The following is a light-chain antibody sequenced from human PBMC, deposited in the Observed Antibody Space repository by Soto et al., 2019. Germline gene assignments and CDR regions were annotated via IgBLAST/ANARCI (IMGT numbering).Light chain of an antibody. CDR2: GAS. V-gene: IGKV3-20*01. CDR3: QQYGSSPWT. J-gene: IGKJ1*01. Sequence: EIVLTQSPGTLSLSPGERATLSCRASQSVSSSYLAWYQQKHGQAPRPLSYGASSRAIGTPDRFSGSGSRAGFPLTISRLGPEYFALYYCQQYGSSPWTFCQGTKVEIK. CDR1: QSVSSSY.